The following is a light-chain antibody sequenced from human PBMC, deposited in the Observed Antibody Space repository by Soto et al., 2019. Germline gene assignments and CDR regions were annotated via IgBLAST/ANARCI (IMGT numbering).Light chain of an antibody. CDR3: QSYDSSLSGSDV. V-gene: IGLV1-40*01. CDR2: GNS. Sequence: QSVLTQPPSVSGAPGQRVTISCTGSSSNIGAGYDVHWYQQLPGTALKLLIYGNSNRPSGVPDRFSGSKSGTSASLAITGLQAEDEADYYCQSYDSSLSGSDVFGTGTKLTVL. CDR1: SSNIGAGYD. J-gene: IGLJ1*01.